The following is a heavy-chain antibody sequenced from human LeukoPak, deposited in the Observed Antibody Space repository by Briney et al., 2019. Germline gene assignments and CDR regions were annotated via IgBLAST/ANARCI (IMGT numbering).Heavy chain of an antibody. D-gene: IGHD3-9*01. Sequence: ASVKVSCKASGYTFTSYDINWVRQATGQGLEWMGWMNPNSGNTGYAQKFQGRVTMTRSTSISTAYMELSSLRSEDTAVYYCARVSRGYFDWLLYYYYGMDVWGQGTTVTVSS. V-gene: IGHV1-8*01. J-gene: IGHJ6*02. CDR1: GYTFTSYD. CDR2: MNPNSGNT. CDR3: ARVSRGYFDWLLYYYYGMDV.